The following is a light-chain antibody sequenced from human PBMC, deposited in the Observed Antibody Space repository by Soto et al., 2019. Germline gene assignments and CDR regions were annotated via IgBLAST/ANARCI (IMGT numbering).Light chain of an antibody. Sequence: ELVLTQSPGTLSLSPGERATLSCRASQFFSTSYLAWYQQKPGQAPRLLIYVASRRATGIPDRFSGTGSGTDFSLTISRVEPEDSAVYYCQHYGRSWTFGQGTKWIS. CDR3: QHYGRSWT. CDR1: QFFSTSY. J-gene: IGKJ1*01. CDR2: VAS. V-gene: IGKV3-20*01.